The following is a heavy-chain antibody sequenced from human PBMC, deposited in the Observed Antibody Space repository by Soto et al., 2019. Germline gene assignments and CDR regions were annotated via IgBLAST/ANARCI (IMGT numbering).Heavy chain of an antibody. D-gene: IGHD3-10*01. CDR3: ARRYMVRGVASWFDP. CDR2: IYHSGST. V-gene: IGHV4-4*02. J-gene: IGHJ5*02. CDR1: GGSISSSNW. Sequence: QVQLQESGPGRVKPSGTLSLTYAVSGGSISSSNWWSWVRQPPGKGLEWIGEIYHSGSTNYNPSLKSRVTISVDKSKNQVSLKMSSVTAADTAVYYCARRYMVRGVASWFDPWGQGTLVTVSS.